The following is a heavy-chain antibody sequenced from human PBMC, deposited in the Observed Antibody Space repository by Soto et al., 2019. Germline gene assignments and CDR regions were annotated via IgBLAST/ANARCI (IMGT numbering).Heavy chain of an antibody. Sequence: SETLSLTCTVSGGYISSYYWSWIRQPPGKGLEWIGYIYYSGSTNYNPSLKSRVTISVDTSKNQFSLKLSSVTAADTAVYYCARARKGELLGAFDIWGKGTMVPVSS. J-gene: IGHJ3*02. D-gene: IGHD1-26*01. CDR1: GGYISSYY. V-gene: IGHV4-59*01. CDR3: ARARKGELLGAFDI. CDR2: IYYSGST.